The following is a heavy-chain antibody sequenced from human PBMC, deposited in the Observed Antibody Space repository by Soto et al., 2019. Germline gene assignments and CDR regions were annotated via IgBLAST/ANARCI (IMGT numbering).Heavy chain of an antibody. CDR3: ARGYRSLDY. V-gene: IGHV4-30-2*01. J-gene: IGHJ4*02. CDR2: VYHNGNA. D-gene: IGHD4-4*01. Sequence: SETLSLTCTVSGGSISTPGYSWSWIRQPPGKAPEWIGYVYHNGNAYPKPSLKSRVTISLDGAKNQFSLKMTSVTAADTAVYYCARGYRSLDYWGQGTLVTVSS. CDR1: GGSISTPGYS.